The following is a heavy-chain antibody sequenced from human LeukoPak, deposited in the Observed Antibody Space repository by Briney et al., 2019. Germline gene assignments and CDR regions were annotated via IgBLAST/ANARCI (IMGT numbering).Heavy chain of an antibody. V-gene: IGHV3-30*02. D-gene: IGHD3-22*01. J-gene: IGHJ6*03. CDR2: IRYDGSNK. Sequence: GGSLRLSCAASGFTFSSYGMHWVRQAPGKGLEGVAFIRYDGSNKYYADSVKGRFTISRDNSKNTLYLQMNSLRAEDTAVYYCAKSGGGYDSSGQMFMDVWGKGTTVTISS. CDR3: AKSGGGYDSSGQMFMDV. CDR1: GFTFSSYG.